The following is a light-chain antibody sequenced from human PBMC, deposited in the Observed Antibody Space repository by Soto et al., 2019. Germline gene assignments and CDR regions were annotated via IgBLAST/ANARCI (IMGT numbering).Light chain of an antibody. CDR1: QSVSIK. J-gene: IGKJ5*01. Sequence: EIVMPQSPATLSVSPGERATLSCRASQSVSIKLAWYRQKPGQAPRLLIYDTSTRATGIPARFSGSGSGTEFTLTISSLQSEDFAVYYCQQYNNWPPITFGQGTRLEIK. CDR3: QQYNNWPPIT. CDR2: DTS. V-gene: IGKV3-15*01.